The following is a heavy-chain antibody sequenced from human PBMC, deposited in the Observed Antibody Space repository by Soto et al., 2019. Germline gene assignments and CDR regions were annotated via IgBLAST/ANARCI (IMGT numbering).Heavy chain of an antibody. D-gene: IGHD2-2*01. V-gene: IGHV3-66*01. Sequence: EVQLVESGGGLVQPGGSLRLSCAASGFTVSSNYMRWVRQAPGKGLEWVAVIYSGGSTYYADSVKGRFTISRDNSKNTLYVQMDSQRAEDTAVYYCSRAFLPKDCCSTSCYVHSIPPDYYMGVWGKGTTVTVSS. CDR2: IYSGGST. CDR3: SRAFLPKDCCSTSCYVHSIPPDYYMGV. CDR1: GFTVSSNY. J-gene: IGHJ6*03.